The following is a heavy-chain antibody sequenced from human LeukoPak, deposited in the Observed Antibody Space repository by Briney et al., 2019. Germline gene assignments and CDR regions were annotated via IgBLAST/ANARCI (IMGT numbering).Heavy chain of an antibody. J-gene: IGHJ4*02. CDR1: AFIFSGHW. Sequence: GGSLRLSCEGSAFIFSGHWMNWVRQAPGKGLEWVSTISGSGGSTYYADSVKGRFTISRDNSKNTLYLQMNSLRAEDTAVYHCAKDRWTVTIIGDFDYWGQGTLVTVSS. CDR2: ISGSGGST. D-gene: IGHD4-17*01. CDR3: AKDRWTVTIIGDFDY. V-gene: IGHV3-23*01.